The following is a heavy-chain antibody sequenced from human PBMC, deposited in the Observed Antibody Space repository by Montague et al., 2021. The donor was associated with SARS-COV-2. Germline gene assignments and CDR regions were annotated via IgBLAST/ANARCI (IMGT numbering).Heavy chain of an antibody. CDR2: TSYSGST. V-gene: IGHV4-59*12. CDR1: GGSISAYY. CDR3: ARERYYYSPPYYYYGIDL. J-gene: IGHJ6*02. Sequence: SETLSLTCAVYGGSISAYYWSWIRQSPGKGLECIGYTSYSGSTDYNPSLKSRVTISVDTSKNQFSLKLSSVTAADTAVYYYARERYYYSPPYYYYGIDLWGQGTTVTVSS. D-gene: IGHD3-22*01.